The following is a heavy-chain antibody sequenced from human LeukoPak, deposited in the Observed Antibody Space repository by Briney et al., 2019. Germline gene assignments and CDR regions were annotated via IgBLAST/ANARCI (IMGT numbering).Heavy chain of an antibody. Sequence: GGSLRLSCAASGFTFSSYSMNWVRQAPGKGLEWVSTISGSGGGTYYADSVKGRFTISRDNSKNTLYLQMNSLRAEDTAMYYCARGLVGGASNWFDPWGQGTLVTVSS. CDR1: GFTFSSYS. D-gene: IGHD1-26*01. CDR3: ARGLVGGASNWFDP. V-gene: IGHV3-23*01. J-gene: IGHJ5*02. CDR2: ISGSGGGT.